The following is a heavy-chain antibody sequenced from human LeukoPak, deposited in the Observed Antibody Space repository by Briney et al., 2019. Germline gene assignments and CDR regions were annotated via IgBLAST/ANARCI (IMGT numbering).Heavy chain of an antibody. CDR1: GYTFTGYY. Sequence: ASVKVSCKASGYTFTGYYLHWVRQAPGQGLECMGWINPYHGDTNYAQKFRGRVTMTSDTSITTVSMELNRLTYDDTAVYYCAREDTKGAFDIWGQGTMVIVSS. V-gene: IGHV1-2*02. J-gene: IGHJ3*02. CDR3: AREDTKGAFDI. CDR2: INPYHGDT.